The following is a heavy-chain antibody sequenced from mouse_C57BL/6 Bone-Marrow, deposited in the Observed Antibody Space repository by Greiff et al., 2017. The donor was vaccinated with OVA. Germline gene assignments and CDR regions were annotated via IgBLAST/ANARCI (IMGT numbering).Heavy chain of an antibody. D-gene: IGHD1-1*01. V-gene: IGHV3-8*01. J-gene: IGHJ1*03. CDR1: GYSITSDY. CDR2: ISYSGST. CDR3: ARSYIIYSYIDV. Sequence: EVKLVESGPGLAKPSQTLSLTCSVTGYSITSDYWNWIRKFPGNKLEYMGYISYSGSTYYNPSLKSRISITRDTSKNQYYLQLNSVTTEDTDTYFYARSYIIYSYIDVWGTGTTRTASP.